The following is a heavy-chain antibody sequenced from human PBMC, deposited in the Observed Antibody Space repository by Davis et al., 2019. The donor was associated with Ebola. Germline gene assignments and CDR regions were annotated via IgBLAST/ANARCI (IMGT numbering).Heavy chain of an antibody. CDR2: IYHSGST. V-gene: IGHV4-38-2*02. CDR1: GYSISSGYY. Sequence: SQTLSLTCAVSGYSISSGYYWGWIRQPPGKGLEWIGSIYHSGSTYYNPSLKSRVTISVDTSKNQFSLKLSSVTAADTAVYYCARDKLGLTYAFDIWGQGTMVTVSS. D-gene: IGHD6-6*01. J-gene: IGHJ3*02. CDR3: ARDKLGLTYAFDI.